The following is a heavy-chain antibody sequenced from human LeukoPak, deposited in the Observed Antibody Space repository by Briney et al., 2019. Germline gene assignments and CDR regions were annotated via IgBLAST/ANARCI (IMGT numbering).Heavy chain of an antibody. V-gene: IGHV4-61*02. J-gene: IGHJ6*03. Sequence: SETLSLTCTVSGGSISSGSYYWSWIRQPAGKGLEWIGRIYTSGSTNYNPSLKSRVTMSVDTSKNQFSLKLRSVTAADTAVYYCARGLTRNYYYHYYMDVWGKGTTVTVSS. CDR1: GGSISSGSYY. CDR2: IYTSGST. CDR3: ARGLTRNYYYHYYMDV.